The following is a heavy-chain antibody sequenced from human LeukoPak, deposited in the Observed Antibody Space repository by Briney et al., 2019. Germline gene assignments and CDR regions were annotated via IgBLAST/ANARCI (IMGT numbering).Heavy chain of an antibody. CDR2: IIPIFGTA. CDR3: ARVGLAALRVGAPQEAFDI. Sequence: ASVKVSCKASGGTFSSYAISWVRQAPGQGLEWMGGIIPIFGTANYAQKFQGRVTITADESTSTAYMELSSLRSEDTAVYYCARVGLAALRVGAPQEAFDIWGQGTMVTVSP. V-gene: IGHV1-69*13. CDR1: GGTFSSYA. D-gene: IGHD1-26*01. J-gene: IGHJ3*02.